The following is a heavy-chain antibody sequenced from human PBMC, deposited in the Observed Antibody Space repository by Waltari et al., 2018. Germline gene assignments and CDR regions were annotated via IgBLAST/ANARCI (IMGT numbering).Heavy chain of an antibody. CDR2: IYHSGTT. CDR3: ARGDGYNWVAAFDI. D-gene: IGHD5-12*01. CDR1: GGSISSGGYS. Sequence: QLQLQESGSGLVKPAQTLSLTCAVSGGSISSGGYSWSWIRQPPGKGVEGIGYIYHSGTTYYTPSLKCRVTISVDRSQNQFSLKLSSVTAADTAVYYCARGDGYNWVAAFDIWGQGTMVTVSS. J-gene: IGHJ3*02. V-gene: IGHV4-30-2*01.